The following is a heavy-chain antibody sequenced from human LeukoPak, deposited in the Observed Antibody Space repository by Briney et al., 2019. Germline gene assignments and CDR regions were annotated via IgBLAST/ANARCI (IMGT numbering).Heavy chain of an antibody. D-gene: IGHD3-9*01. CDR2: IYYTGT. CDR1: GGSFSDYY. Sequence: SETLCLTCAVYGGSFSDYYWSWIRQSPGKGLEWIGYIYYTGTSYNPSLKSRVTISADTSKNQFPLKLISVTAADTAVYYCAKSQDWFDYWGRGTLVTVAS. CDR3: AKSQDWFDY. J-gene: IGHJ4*02. V-gene: IGHV4-59*12.